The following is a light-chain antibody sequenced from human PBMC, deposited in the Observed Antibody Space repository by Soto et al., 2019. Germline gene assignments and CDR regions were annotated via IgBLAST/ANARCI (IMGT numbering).Light chain of an antibody. CDR2: GAS. Sequence: DIGLTQSPCTLSLSPGERATLSCRASQSVSSSYLAWYQQKPGQAPRPLIYGASSRAIGIPDRFSGRGSGTDCTLSISRLEPAGLAVYYRQHYGISPWTLGPGTKVELK. J-gene: IGKJ1*01. CDR1: QSVSSSY. CDR3: QHYGISPWT. V-gene: IGKV3-20*01.